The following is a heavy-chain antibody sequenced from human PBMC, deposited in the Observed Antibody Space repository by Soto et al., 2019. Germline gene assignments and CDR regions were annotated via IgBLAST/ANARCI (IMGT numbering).Heavy chain of an antibody. CDR1: GGTFSSYT. CDR2: IIPILGIA. Sequence: QVQLVQSGAEVKKPGSSVKVSCKASGGTFSSYTISWVRQAPGQGLEWMGRIIPILGIANYAQKFQGRVTITPDKFTGTAYMEVSSLRFVDTAVYYFARSYCHLLDLDYWGQGTLVTVSS. V-gene: IGHV1-69*02. J-gene: IGHJ4*02. D-gene: IGHD2-15*01. CDR3: ARSYCHLLDLDY.